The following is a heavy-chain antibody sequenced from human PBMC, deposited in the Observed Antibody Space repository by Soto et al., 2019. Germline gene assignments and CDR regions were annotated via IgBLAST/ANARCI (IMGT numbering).Heavy chain of an antibody. V-gene: IGHV3-11*05. CDR3: ARRRWDAFDI. CDR2: ISSSPTYT. D-gene: IGHD6-13*01. J-gene: IGHJ3*02. Sequence: QVQLVESGGGLVKPGGSLRLSCAASGFTFSDYYMSWNRQAPGKGLEWVSYISSSPTYTDYADSVKGRFTTSRDNAKNSVYLQMNSLRADDTAVYYCARRRWDAFDIWGQGTMVTVSS. CDR1: GFTFSDYY.